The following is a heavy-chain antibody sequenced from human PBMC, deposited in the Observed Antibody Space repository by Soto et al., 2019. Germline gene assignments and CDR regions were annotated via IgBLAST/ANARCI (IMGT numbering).Heavy chain of an antibody. D-gene: IGHD1-20*01. CDR2: IYFSGRT. CDR3: ARERYQGRGAFDI. V-gene: IGHV4-61*01. CDR1: GGSVSSGSYY. J-gene: IGHJ3*02. Sequence: QVQLQESGPGLVKPSETLSLTCTVSGGSVSSGSYYWSWIRQPPGKGLEWIGYIYFSGRTNYNPSLKSRVTISVDTSKTQFSLKLSAVTDADTAVYYCARERYQGRGAFDIWGQETMVTVSS.